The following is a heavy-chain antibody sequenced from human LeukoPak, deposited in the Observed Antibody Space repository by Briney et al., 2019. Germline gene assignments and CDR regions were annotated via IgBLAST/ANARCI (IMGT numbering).Heavy chain of an antibody. CDR1: GYTLTELS. CDR2: INPNSGGT. J-gene: IGHJ3*02. D-gene: IGHD3-22*01. CDR3: AGLSSGFNAFDI. V-gene: IGHV1-2*02. Sequence: GASVKVSCKVSGYTLTELSMHWVRQAPGQGLEWMGWINPNSGGTNYAQKFQGRVTMTRDTSISTAYMELSRLRSDDTAVYYCAGLSSGFNAFDIWGQGTMVTVSS.